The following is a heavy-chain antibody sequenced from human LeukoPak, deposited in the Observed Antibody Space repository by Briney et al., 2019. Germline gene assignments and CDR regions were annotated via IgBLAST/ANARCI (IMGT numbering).Heavy chain of an antibody. J-gene: IGHJ3*02. V-gene: IGHV3-7*01. Sequence: PGGSLRLSCAASGFTFSSYWMTWVRQAPGKGLEWVANIKEDGSEKEYGASVKGRFTISRDNAKNSLNLQMNSLRAEDTAVYYCARDPYDGCGGCYGAFDIWGQGTMVTVSS. D-gene: IGHD2-21*01. CDR1: GFTFSSYW. CDR2: IKEDGSEK. CDR3: ARDPYDGCGGCYGAFDI.